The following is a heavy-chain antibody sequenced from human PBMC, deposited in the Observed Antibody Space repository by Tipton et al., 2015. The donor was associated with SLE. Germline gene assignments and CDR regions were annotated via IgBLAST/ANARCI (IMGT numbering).Heavy chain of an antibody. CDR1: GGSITNSNYF. Sequence: TLSLTCSVSGGSITNSNYFWGWIRQPPGKGLEWIGNIYTTGSTNYNPSLKSRVTISVDTSKNQFSLKLSSVTAADTAVYYCARGGDIVATRGWYYMDVWGKGTTVTVSS. J-gene: IGHJ6*03. CDR2: IYTTGST. CDR3: ARGGDIVATRGWYYMDV. V-gene: IGHV4-39*07. D-gene: IGHD5-12*01.